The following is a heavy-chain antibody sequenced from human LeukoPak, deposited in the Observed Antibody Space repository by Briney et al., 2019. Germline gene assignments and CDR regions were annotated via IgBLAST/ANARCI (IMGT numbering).Heavy chain of an antibody. D-gene: IGHD2-8*01. CDR3: ARSADGALDY. J-gene: IGHJ4*02. CDR1: GDSVSSNSAA. CDR2: TYYRSRWYN. V-gene: IGHV6-1*01. Sequence: SQTLSLTCAISGDSVSSNSAAWNWIRQSPSRGLEWLGRTYYRSRWYNDYAVSVKSQITVNPDTSKNQFSLHLNSVTPEDTALYYCARSADGALDYWGQGTLVTVSS.